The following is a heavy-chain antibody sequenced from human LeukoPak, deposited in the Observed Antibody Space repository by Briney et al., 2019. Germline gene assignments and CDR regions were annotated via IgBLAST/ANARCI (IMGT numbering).Heavy chain of an antibody. V-gene: IGHV3-11*06. D-gene: IGHD3-10*01. CDR1: GFTFSDYY. J-gene: IGHJ4*02. Sequence: GGSLRLSCAASGFTFSDYYMSWIRQAPGKGLEWVSYISSSSSYTNYADSVKGRFTISRDNAKNSLYLQMNSLRAEDTAVYYCAKLRVRGVMGFDYWGQGTLVTVSS. CDR2: ISSSSSYT. CDR3: AKLRVRGVMGFDY.